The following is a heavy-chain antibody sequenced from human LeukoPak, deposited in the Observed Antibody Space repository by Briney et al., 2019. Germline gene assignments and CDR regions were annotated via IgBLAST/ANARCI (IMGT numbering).Heavy chain of an antibody. CDR1: GGSISNYY. D-gene: IGHD4/OR15-4a*01. Sequence: PSETLSLTCTISGGSISNYYWSWIRQPPGKGLEWIGYIYYSGSTKYNPSLKSRVVISIDTSNNQFSLKLSSVTAADTAVYYCARHDFYDGNFAIDHWGQGTLVTVSS. CDR3: ARHDFYDGNFAIDH. CDR2: IYYSGST. J-gene: IGHJ4*02. V-gene: IGHV4-59*08.